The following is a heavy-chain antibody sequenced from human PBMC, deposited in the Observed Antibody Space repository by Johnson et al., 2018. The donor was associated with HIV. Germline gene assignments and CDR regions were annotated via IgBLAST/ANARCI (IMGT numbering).Heavy chain of an antibody. V-gene: IGHV3-7*01. CDR2: IKQDGSEK. J-gene: IGHJ3*02. CDR3: ARENYYNFPRETFDI. Sequence: VQLVESGGGLVQPGGSLRLSCAASGFTFSSYWMSWVRQAPGKGLEWVANIKQDGSEKYYVDSVKGRFTISRDNAKNSLYLQMNSLRAEDTAVYYCARENYYNFPRETFDIWGQGTMVTVSS. D-gene: IGHD3-3*01. CDR1: GFTFSSYW.